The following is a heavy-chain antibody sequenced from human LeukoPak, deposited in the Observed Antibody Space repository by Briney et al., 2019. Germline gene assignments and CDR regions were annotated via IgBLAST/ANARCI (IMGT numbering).Heavy chain of an antibody. V-gene: IGHV4-59*01. CDR1: GGSISSYY. Sequence: PSETLSLTCTVSGGSISSYYWSWIRQPPGKGLEWIGYIYYSGSTNYNPSLKSRVTISVDTSKNQFSLKLSSVTAADTAVYHCARAGYYYDSSGYSPPDYWGQGTLVTVSS. D-gene: IGHD3-22*01. J-gene: IGHJ4*02. CDR3: ARAGYYYDSSGYSPPDY. CDR2: IYYSGST.